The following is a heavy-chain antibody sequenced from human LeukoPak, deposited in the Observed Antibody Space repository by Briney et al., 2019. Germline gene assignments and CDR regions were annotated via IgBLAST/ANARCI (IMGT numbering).Heavy chain of an antibody. V-gene: IGHV3-53*01. CDR3: ARLKLAAREYYFDY. CDR2: IYSGGST. CDR1: GFTVSSNY. Sequence: GGSLRLSCAASGFTVSSNYMSWVRQPPGKGLEWVSVIYSGGSTYYADSVKGRFTISRDNSKNTLYLQMNSLRAEDTAVYYCARLKLAAREYYFDYWGQGTLVTVSS. D-gene: IGHD6-6*01. J-gene: IGHJ4*02.